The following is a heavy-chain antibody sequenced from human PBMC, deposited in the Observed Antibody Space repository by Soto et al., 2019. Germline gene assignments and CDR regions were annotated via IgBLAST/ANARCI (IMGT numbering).Heavy chain of an antibody. CDR3: ATRRLRGYDSNSNFDY. CDR1: GSTFSSYA. Sequence: ASVKVSCKASGSTFSSYAISWVRQAPGQGLEWMGGIIPIFGTANYAQKFQGRVTITADESTSTAYMELSSLRSEDTAVYYCATRRLRGYDSNSNFDYWGQGTLVTVSS. D-gene: IGHD3-3*01. V-gene: IGHV1-69*13. J-gene: IGHJ4*02. CDR2: IIPIFGTA.